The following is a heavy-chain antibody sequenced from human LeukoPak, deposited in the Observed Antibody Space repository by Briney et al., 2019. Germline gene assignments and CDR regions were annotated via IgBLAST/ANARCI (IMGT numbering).Heavy chain of an antibody. CDR2: IYPSGST. D-gene: IGHD3-16*01. CDR3: ARDRSLGELTTESPSFDS. V-gene: IGHV4-4*07. J-gene: IGHJ4*02. CDR1: GGSISSYY. Sequence: SETLSLTCTVSGGSISSYYWGWIRQPAGKGLEWIGRIYPSGSTNYNPSPKSRVTLSVDTSKNQFSLKLSSVTAADTAVYYCARDRSLGELTTESPSFDSWGQGTLVTVSS.